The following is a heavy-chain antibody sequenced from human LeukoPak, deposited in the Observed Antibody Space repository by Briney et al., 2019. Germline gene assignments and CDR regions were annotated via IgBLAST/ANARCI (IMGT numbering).Heavy chain of an antibody. J-gene: IGHJ5*01. D-gene: IGHD3-22*01. Sequence: GGSLRLSCAASGFTFSRYAMHWVRQAPGKGLEWVAVTSPDGNEKYYADSVKGRFTISRDNSKNTVCLQMNSLSTEDTAVYSCFTGSAYYYDSWGQGTLVTVSS. CDR3: FTGSAYYYDS. CDR2: TSPDGNEK. V-gene: IGHV3-30*01. CDR1: GFTFSRYA.